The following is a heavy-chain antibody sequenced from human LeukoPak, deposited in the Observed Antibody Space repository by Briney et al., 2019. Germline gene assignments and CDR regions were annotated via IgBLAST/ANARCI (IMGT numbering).Heavy chain of an antibody. Sequence: PGGSLRLSCAASGFTFDDYGMSWVRQAPGKGLEWVSGINWNGGSTGYADSVKGRFTISRDNAKNSLYLQMNSLRAEDTAVYYCARDSNTYYDILTGYQTDAFDIWGQGTMVTVSS. CDR3: ARDSNTYYDILTGYQTDAFDI. D-gene: IGHD3-9*01. CDR2: INWNGGST. J-gene: IGHJ3*02. V-gene: IGHV3-20*04. CDR1: GFTFDDYG.